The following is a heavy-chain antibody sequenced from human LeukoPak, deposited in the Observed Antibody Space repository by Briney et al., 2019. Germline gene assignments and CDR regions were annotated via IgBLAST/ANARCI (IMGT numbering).Heavy chain of an antibody. CDR1: GGTFSSYA. V-gene: IGHV1-69*05. J-gene: IGHJ6*03. CDR3: ARTGGTNYYYYYYMDV. D-gene: IGHD1-14*01. CDR2: IIPIFGTA. Sequence: SVKVSCKASGGTFSSYAISWVRQAPGQGLEWMGGIIPIFGTANYAQKFQGRVTITTDESTSTAYMELSSLRSEDTAVYYCARTGGTNYYYYYYMDVWGKGTTVTVSS.